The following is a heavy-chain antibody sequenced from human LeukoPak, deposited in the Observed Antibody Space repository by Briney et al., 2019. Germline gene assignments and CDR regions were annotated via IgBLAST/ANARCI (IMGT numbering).Heavy chain of an antibody. CDR1: GLTFSQYV. Sequence: GGSLRLSCVVSGLTFSQYVMHWVRQAPGKGLEWVAVIPFYGSEIHYADSVKGRFTISRDNAKNTLYLQMNNVTSEDTAVYYCAKDLLYYGDYWGQGTLVIVSS. CDR2: IPFYGSEI. D-gene: IGHD3-10*01. CDR3: AKDLLYYGDY. J-gene: IGHJ4*02. V-gene: IGHV3-30*18.